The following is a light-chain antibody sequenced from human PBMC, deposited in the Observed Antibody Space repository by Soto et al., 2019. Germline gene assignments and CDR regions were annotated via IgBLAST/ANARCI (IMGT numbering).Light chain of an antibody. CDR2: YDD. CDR3: AAWDDSLNGYV. V-gene: IGLV1-36*01. Sequence: VLTQPPSVSEAPRQRVTISCSGSSSNIGNNAVNWYQQLPGKAPKLLIYYDDLLPSGVSDRFSGSKSGTSASLAISGLQSEDEADYYCAAWDDSLNGYVFGTGTKVTVL. J-gene: IGLJ1*01. CDR1: SSNIGNNA.